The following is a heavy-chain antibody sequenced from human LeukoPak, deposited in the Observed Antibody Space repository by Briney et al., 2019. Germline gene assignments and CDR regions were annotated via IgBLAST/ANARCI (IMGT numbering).Heavy chain of an antibody. Sequence: GGSLRLSCAASGFTFSSYAMSWVRQAPGKGLEWVSGISGSGGSTYYADSVKGRFTISRDNSKNTLYLQMNSLRAEDTAVYYWAKKRVAVAGTHYFDYWGQGTLVTVSS. J-gene: IGHJ4*02. D-gene: IGHD6-19*01. CDR3: AKKRVAVAGTHYFDY. CDR1: GFTFSSYA. V-gene: IGHV3-23*01. CDR2: ISGSGGST.